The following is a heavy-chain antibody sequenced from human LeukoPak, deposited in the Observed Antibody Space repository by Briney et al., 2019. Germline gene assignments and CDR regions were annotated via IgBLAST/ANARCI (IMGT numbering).Heavy chain of an antibody. Sequence: SQTLSLTCTVSGGSISSGDYYWSWIRQPPGKGLEWIGYIYYNGTTYYNPSLKSRVTISVDTSKNQFSLKLSSVTAADTAVYYCARTSLGGAWFDPWGQGTLVTVSS. V-gene: IGHV4-30-4*08. CDR2: IYYNGTT. J-gene: IGHJ5*02. CDR3: ARTSLGGAWFDP. CDR1: GGSISSGDYY. D-gene: IGHD3-10*01.